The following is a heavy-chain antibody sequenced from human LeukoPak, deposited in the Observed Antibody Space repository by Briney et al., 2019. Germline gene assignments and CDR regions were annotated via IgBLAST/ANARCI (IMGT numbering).Heavy chain of an antibody. CDR2: ITIRSRYT. CDR1: GLTLSTYF. J-gene: IGHJ6*03. CDR3: ARVLRYCSGGNCYSGGLGYMYV. Sequence: PGPSPRPSCAPSGLTLSTYFINSVRPAPGEGLEWVSSITIRSRYTFFADSVKGRFIISRDNAKNSLHLPMNSLRAEDTAVYYCARVLRYCSGGNCYSGGLGYMYVWGKGTTVTISS. D-gene: IGHD2-15*01. V-gene: IGHV3-21*04.